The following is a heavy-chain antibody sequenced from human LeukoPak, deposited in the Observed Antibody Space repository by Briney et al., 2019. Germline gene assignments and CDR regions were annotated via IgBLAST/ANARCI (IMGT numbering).Heavy chain of an antibody. CDR2: IYYSGST. J-gene: IGHJ5*02. V-gene: IGHV4-39*07. Sequence: SETLSLTCTVSGGSISSSSYYWGWIRQPPGKGLEWIGSIYYSGSTYYNPSLKSRVTISVDTSKNQFSLKLSSVTAADTAVYYCAREYDTATPPGWFDPWGQGTLVTVSS. CDR1: GGSISSSSYY. D-gene: IGHD5-18*01. CDR3: AREYDTATPPGWFDP.